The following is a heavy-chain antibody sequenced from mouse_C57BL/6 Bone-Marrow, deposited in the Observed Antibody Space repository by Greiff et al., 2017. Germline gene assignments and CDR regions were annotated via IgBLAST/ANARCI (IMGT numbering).Heavy chain of an antibody. CDR1: GFTFSSYA. CDR3: ARTNWDGIAY. D-gene: IGHD4-1*01. Sequence: EVKLVESGGGLVKPGGSLKLSCAASGFTFSSYAMSWVRQTPEKGLEWVATISDGGSYTSYPDNVKGRFTIARDNAKNNLYLQMSHLKSEDTAMYYCARTNWDGIAYWGQGTLVTVSA. J-gene: IGHJ3*01. V-gene: IGHV5-4*03. CDR2: ISDGGSYT.